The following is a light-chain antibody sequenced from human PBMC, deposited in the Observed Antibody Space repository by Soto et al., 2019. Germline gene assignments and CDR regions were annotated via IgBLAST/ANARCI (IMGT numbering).Light chain of an antibody. CDR1: QTVGTTY. Sequence: EVVLAQSPGTLSLSPGERATLSCRASQTVGTTYLAWYQHKPGQAPRLLIYASSNRATGIPDRFSGSASGTDFTLTINRLEPEDFAVYYCQLYGISPHFGQGTRLEIK. V-gene: IGKV3-20*01. J-gene: IGKJ5*01. CDR3: QLYGISPH. CDR2: ASS.